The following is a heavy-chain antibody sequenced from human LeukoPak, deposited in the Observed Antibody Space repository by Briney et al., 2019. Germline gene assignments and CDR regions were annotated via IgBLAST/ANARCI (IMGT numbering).Heavy chain of an antibody. J-gene: IGHJ5*02. V-gene: IGHV3-48*03. Sequence: GGSLRLSCAASGFTFSSYEMNWVRQAPGKGLEWLSYISTSGSPIYYADSVKGRFTISRDNAKNSLYLQMNSLRAEDTAVYYCARESAMITWGQGTLVTVSS. CDR2: ISTSGSPI. CDR1: GFTFSSYE. CDR3: ARESAMIT. D-gene: IGHD5-18*01.